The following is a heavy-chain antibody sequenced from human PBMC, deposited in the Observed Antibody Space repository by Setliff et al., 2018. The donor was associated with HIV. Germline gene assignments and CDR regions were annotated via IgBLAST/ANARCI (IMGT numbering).Heavy chain of an antibody. CDR3: ARVVTIFGVDPKGYYMDV. CDR2: IYRTGSA. D-gene: IGHD3-3*01. J-gene: IGHJ6*03. Sequence: PSETLSLTCTVSGDSISNGNFYWSWIRQSAGKGLEWFGHIYRTGSANYNPSLKSRLTIPVDTSKNQFSLNLSSVTVADTAVYSCARVVTIFGVDPKGYYMDVWGKGTPVTVSS. V-gene: IGHV4-61*09. CDR1: GDSISNGNFY.